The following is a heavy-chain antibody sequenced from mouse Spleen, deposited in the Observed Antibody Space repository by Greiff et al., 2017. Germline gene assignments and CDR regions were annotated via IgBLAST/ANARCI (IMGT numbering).Heavy chain of an antibody. CDR1: GYTFTSYW. CDR2: INPSTGYT. CDR3: ARLDDGYSNYYAMDY. D-gene: IGHD2-3*01. V-gene: IGHV1-7*01. Sequence: VQLQQSGAELAKPGASVKMSCKASGYTFTSYWMHWVKQRPGQGLEWIGYINPSTGYTEYNQKFKDKATLTADKSSSTAYMQLSSLTSEDSAVYYCARLDDGYSNYYAMDYWGQGTSVTVSS. J-gene: IGHJ4*01.